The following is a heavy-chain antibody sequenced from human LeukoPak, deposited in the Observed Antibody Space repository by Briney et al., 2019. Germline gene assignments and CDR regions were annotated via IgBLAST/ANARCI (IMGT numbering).Heavy chain of an antibody. CDR2: IYYSGST. CDR1: GGSISSYY. V-gene: IGHV4-59*01. J-gene: IGHJ4*02. Sequence: PSETLSLTCTVSGGSISSYYWSWIRPPPGKGLEWIGYIYYSGSTNYNPSLKSRVTISVDTSKNQFSLKLSSVTAADTAVYYCASASLAVAGTGYFDYWGQGTLVTVSS. CDR3: ASASLAVAGTGYFDY. D-gene: IGHD6-19*01.